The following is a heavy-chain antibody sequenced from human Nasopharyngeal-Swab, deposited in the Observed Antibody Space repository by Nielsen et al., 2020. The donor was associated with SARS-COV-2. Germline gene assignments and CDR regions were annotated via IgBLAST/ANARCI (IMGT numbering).Heavy chain of an antibody. CDR3: ARRSDWFDP. Sequence: GSLRLSCTVSGGSISSGGYYWGWIRQPPGKGLEWIGSIYYSGSTYYNPSLKSRVTISVDTSKNQFSLKLSSVTAADTAVYYCARRSDWFDPWGQGTLVTVSS. V-gene: IGHV4-39*01. CDR2: IYYSGST. J-gene: IGHJ5*02. CDR1: GGSISSGGYY.